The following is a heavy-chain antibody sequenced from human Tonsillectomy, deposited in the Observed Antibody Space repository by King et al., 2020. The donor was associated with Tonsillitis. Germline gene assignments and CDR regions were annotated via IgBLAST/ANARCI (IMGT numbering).Heavy chain of an antibody. J-gene: IGHJ4*02. CDR3: ARVLDKKYSSAWYHIDY. CDR2: IWYDGSNQ. CDR1: GFTFSTYD. V-gene: IGHV3-33*08. D-gene: IGHD6-19*01. Sequence: VQLVESGGGVVQPGRSLRLSCAASGFTFSTYDMHWVRQAPGKGLEWGAVIWYDGSNQYDAGSVKGRFTISRDNSKNTLYLQMNILRAEDTAVDYCARVLDKKYSSAWYHIDYWGQGTLVTVSS.